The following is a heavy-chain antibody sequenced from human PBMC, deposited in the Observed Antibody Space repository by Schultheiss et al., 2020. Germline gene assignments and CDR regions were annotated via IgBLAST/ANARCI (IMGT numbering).Heavy chain of an antibody. J-gene: IGHJ4*02. D-gene: IGHD3-10*01. CDR3: AGGGYYGSES. Sequence: SATLSLTCTVSGGSISIYYWSWIRQPAGKGLEWIGRISAIGSTNYNPSLESRVTMSVDTSKNQFSLKLTSVTAADTAVYYCAGGGYYGSESWGQGTLVTVSS. CDR2: ISAIGST. V-gene: IGHV4-4*07. CDR1: GGSISIYY.